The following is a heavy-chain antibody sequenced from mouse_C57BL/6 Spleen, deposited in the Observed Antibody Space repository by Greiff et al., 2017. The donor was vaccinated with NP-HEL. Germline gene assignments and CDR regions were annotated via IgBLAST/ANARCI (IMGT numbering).Heavy chain of an antibody. CDR2: IRNKANGYTT. CDR3: ARIDGYYVFDY. D-gene: IGHD2-3*01. V-gene: IGHV7-3*01. J-gene: IGHJ2*01. CDR1: GFTFTAYY. Sequence: EVKLVESGGGLVQPGGSLSLSCAASGFTFTAYYMSWVRQPPGKALEWLGFIRNKANGYTTEYSASVKGRFTISRDNSQSILYLQMNALRAEDSATYYCARIDGYYVFDYWGQGTTLTVSS.